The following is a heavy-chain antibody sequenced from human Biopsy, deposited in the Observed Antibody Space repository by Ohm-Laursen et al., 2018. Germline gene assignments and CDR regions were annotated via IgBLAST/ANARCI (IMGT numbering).Heavy chain of an antibody. CDR3: ARVLLPAAAVHYGMDV. CDR2: ISSSSNFI. Sequence: SLRLSCSASGLTFSRYSMHWVRRAPGKGLEWVSSISSSSNFIYYGDSVKGRFTISRGNAKNSLYLQMNSLRAEDTAVYYCARVLLPAAAVHYGMDVWGQGTTVTVSS. J-gene: IGHJ6*02. V-gene: IGHV3-21*01. D-gene: IGHD2-2*01. CDR1: GLTFSRYS.